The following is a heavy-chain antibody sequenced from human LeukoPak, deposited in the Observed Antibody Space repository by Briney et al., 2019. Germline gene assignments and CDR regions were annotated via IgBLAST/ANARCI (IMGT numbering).Heavy chain of an antibody. D-gene: IGHD2-21*01. Sequence: SETLSLTCTVSGGSISSYYWSWIRQPPGKGLEWIGYIYYSGSTNYNPSLKSRVTISVDTSKDQFSLKLSSVTAADTAVYYCARAHNTVIGFDYWGQGTLVTVSS. CDR1: GGSISSYY. CDR2: IYYSGST. CDR3: ARAHNTVIGFDY. J-gene: IGHJ4*02. V-gene: IGHV4-59*01.